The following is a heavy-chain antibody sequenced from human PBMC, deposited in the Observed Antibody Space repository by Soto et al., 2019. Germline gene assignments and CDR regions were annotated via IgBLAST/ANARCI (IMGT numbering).Heavy chain of an antibody. CDR2: IIPIFGTA. D-gene: IGHD3-22*01. J-gene: IGHJ4*02. V-gene: IGHV1-69*06. CDR3: ARDLLEYYDSSGYKGALGLIGY. CDR1: GGTFSSYA. Sequence: GASVKVSCKASGGTFSSYAISWVRQAPGQGLEWMGGIIPIFGTANYAQKFQGRVTITADKSTSTAYMELSSLRSEDTAVYYCARDLLEYYDSSGYKGALGLIGYWGQGTLVTVSS.